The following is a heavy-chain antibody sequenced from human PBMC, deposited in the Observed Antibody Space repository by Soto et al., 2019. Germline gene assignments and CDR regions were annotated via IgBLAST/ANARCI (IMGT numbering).Heavy chain of an antibody. Sequence: ASVKVSCKASGGTFSSDSFSWVRQAPGQRLEWMGWINAGNGNTKYSQKFQGRVTITRDTSTSTAYMELRSLRSDDTAVYYCARAPYGSGPQYDYWGQGTLVTAPQ. D-gene: IGHD3-10*01. V-gene: IGHV1-3*01. CDR1: GGTFSSDS. J-gene: IGHJ4*02. CDR2: INAGNGNT. CDR3: ARAPYGSGPQYDY.